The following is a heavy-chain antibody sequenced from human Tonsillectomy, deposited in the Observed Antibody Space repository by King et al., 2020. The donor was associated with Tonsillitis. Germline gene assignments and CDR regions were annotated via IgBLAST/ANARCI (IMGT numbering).Heavy chain of an antibody. V-gene: IGHV4-31*03. CDR3: AGATACAQRGSGSVGSFDY. CDR2: IYYSGNT. D-gene: IGHD1-26*01. Sequence: VQLQESGPGLVKPSQTLSLTCTVSGGSISSGAYYWSWIRVPPRKGLGWIVYIYYSGNTYYNPSLKSRLTISVDTSKNQFSLKRISVTAADAAVYYCAGATACAQRGSGSVGSFDYWGQGTLVTVSS. J-gene: IGHJ4*02. CDR1: GGSISSGAYY.